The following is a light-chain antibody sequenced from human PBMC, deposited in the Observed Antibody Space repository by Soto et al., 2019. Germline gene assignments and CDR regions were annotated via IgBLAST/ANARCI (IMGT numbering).Light chain of an antibody. Sequence: QSALTQPASVSGSPGQSITISCTGTSSDVGAYNYVSWYQQHPGKAPKLMIYDVSNRPSGVSTRFSGSKSGNTASLTISGLQAEDEAEYYCSSYTSSSTEVFGTGTKLTVL. CDR3: SSYTSSSTEV. CDR2: DVS. CDR1: SSDVGAYNY. V-gene: IGLV2-14*01. J-gene: IGLJ1*01.